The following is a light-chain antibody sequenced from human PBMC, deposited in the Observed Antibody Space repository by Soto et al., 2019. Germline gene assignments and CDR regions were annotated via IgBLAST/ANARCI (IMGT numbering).Light chain of an antibody. Sequence: QSALTQPPSVSGSPGQSVAISWTGTGSDVGTYNRVSWYQQPPGTAPKLMIYDVSDRPSGVPDRFSGSKSGNPASLTISGLQAEDEAEYYCSSYTSSSTYVFGTGTKLTVL. CDR3: SSYTSSSTYV. J-gene: IGLJ1*01. CDR2: DVS. CDR1: GSDVGTYNR. V-gene: IGLV2-18*02.